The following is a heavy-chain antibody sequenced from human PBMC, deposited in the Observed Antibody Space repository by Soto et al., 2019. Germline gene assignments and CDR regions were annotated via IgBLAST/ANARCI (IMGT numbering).Heavy chain of an antibody. V-gene: IGHV1-24*01. CDR1: GYTLTELS. CDR2: FDPEDGET. J-gene: IGHJ4*02. Sequence: ASVKVSCKVSGYTLTELSMHWVRQAPGKGLEWMGGFDPEDGETIYAQKFQGRVTMTEDTSTDTAYMELSSLRSEDTAVYYCATAPPPGYSSSLFDYWGQGTLVTVSS. D-gene: IGHD6-6*01. CDR3: ATAPPPGYSSSLFDY.